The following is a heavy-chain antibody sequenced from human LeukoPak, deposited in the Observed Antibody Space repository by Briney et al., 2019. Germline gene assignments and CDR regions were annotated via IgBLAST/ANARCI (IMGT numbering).Heavy chain of an antibody. CDR3: ARLRNDVPNRFSLRFLEWSYGAFDI. Sequence: GGPLRLSCAASGFTFSSYWMSWVRQAPGKGLEWVANIKQDGSEKYYVDSVKGRFTISRDNAKNSLYLQMNSLRAEDTAVYYCARLRNDVPNRFSLRFLEWSYGAFDIWGQGTMVTVSS. CDR1: GFTFSSYW. D-gene: IGHD3-3*01. CDR2: IKQDGSEK. V-gene: IGHV3-7*01. J-gene: IGHJ3*02.